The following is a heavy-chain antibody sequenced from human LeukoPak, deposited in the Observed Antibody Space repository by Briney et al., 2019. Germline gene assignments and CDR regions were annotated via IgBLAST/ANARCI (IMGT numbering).Heavy chain of an antibody. J-gene: IGHJ4*02. V-gene: IGHV3-23*01. CDR1: GLTFSSYA. CDR2: ISGSSGHT. Sequence: GGSLRLSCAASGLTFSSYAMSWVRQAPGKGLEWVSAISGSSGHTYYADSVKGRFTISRDNSKNTLYLQMNSLRAEDTAVYYCGNLDTPMGYWGQGTLVTVSS. D-gene: IGHD5-18*01. CDR3: GNLDTPMGY.